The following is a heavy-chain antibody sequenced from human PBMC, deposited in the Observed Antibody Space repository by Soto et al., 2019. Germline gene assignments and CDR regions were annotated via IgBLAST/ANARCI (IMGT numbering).Heavy chain of an antibody. V-gene: IGHV2-5*01. CDR1: GFSLSTSGVG. Sequence: GSGPTLVNPTQTLTLTCTFSGFSLSTSGVGVGWIRQPPGKALEWLTLIYWNDDKRYSPSLKSRLTITKDTSKNQVVLTMTNMDPVDTATYYCARGPTNYDSFDPWGQGTLVTVSS. CDR3: ARGPTNYDSFDP. CDR2: IYWNDDK. J-gene: IGHJ5*02. D-gene: IGHD1-7*01.